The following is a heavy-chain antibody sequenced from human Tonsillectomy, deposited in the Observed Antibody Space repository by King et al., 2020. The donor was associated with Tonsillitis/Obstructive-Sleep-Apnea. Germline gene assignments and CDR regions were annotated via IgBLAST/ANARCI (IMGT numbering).Heavy chain of an antibody. V-gene: IGHV3-30*01. Sequence: VQLVESGGGVVQPGRSLRLSCAASGFTLRSYAMHWVRQAPGKGLEWVALISYDGSHKYYADSVKGRFTISRDNSKNTLYLQMNSLRAEDTAVYYCARDRGYCSGSSCYGEGWFDPWGQGTLVTVSS. CDR1: GFTLRSYA. D-gene: IGHD2-15*01. CDR2: ISYDGSHK. CDR3: ARDRGYCSGSSCYGEGWFDP. J-gene: IGHJ5*02.